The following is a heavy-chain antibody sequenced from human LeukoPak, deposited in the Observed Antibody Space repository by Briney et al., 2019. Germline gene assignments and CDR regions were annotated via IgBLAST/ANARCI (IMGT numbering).Heavy chain of an antibody. CDR1: GGPISSSIYF. CDR3: ARRPTGYWDY. J-gene: IGHJ4*02. V-gene: IGHV4-39*01. CDR2: IYYSGRT. Sequence: SETLSLTCTVSGGPISSSIYFWDWIRQPPGKGLEWIGSIYYSGRTYHNPSLKSRVTISVDTSKNQFSLKLSSVTAADTAVYYCARRPTGYWDYWGQGTLVTVSS.